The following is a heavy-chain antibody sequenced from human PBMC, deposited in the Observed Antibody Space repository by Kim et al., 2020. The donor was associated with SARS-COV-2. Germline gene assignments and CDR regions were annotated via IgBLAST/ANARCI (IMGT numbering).Heavy chain of an antibody. D-gene: IGHD3-22*01. Sequence: SVKVSCKASGGSFSSYAISWVRQDPGQGLEWMGGIIPIFGTANYAQQFQGSVTITADESTSTAYMELSSLRTEDTAVYYCAREYESGYYSTRFDILGQG. CDR1: GGSFSSYA. V-gene: IGHV1-69*13. J-gene: IGHJ3*02. CDR2: IIPIFGTA. CDR3: AREYESGYYSTRFDI.